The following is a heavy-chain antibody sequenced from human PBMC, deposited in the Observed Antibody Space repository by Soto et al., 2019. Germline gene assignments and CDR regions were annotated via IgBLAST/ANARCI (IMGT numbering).Heavy chain of an antibody. CDR2: IXSSSSXV. CDR1: GFTFRSYS. V-gene: IGHV3-48*01. D-gene: IGHD3-16*01. CDR3: ASPSGREYYDYI. Sequence: GXSPRLSCAASGFTFRSYSMTGVRQAQGKGLEWVSYIXSSSSXVYYADYVKGXXTISRDNXXTSLYLQMNRLRAEDTAVYYCASPSGREYYDYIWGQGTLVTVSS. J-gene: IGHJ4*02.